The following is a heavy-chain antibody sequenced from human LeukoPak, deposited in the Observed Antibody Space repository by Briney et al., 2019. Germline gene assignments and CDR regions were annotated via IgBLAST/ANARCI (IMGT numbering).Heavy chain of an antibody. D-gene: IGHD3-22*01. V-gene: IGHV3-30*18. CDR1: GFTFSSYG. CDR3: AKRGHLDSRGYYYLDY. CDR2: ISYDGSNK. Sequence: GGSLRLSCAASGFTFSSYGMHWVRQAPGKGLEWVAGISYDGSNKYYADSVKGRFTISRDNSKNTVYLQMNSLRAEDTAVYYCAKRGHLDSRGYYYLDYWGQGTLVTVSS. J-gene: IGHJ4*02.